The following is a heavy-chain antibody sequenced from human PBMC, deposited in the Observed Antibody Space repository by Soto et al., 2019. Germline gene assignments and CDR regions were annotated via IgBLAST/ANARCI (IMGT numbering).Heavy chain of an antibody. CDR2: ISYDGSNK. CDR1: GFTFSSYA. J-gene: IGHJ4*02. Sequence: QVQLVESGGGVVQPGRSLRLSCAASGFTFSSYAMHWVRQAPGKGLEWVAVISYDGSNKYYADSVKGRFTISRDNSKNTLYLQMNSLRAEDTAVYYCARDIALHYGGGLLAFDYWGQGTLVTVSS. CDR3: ARDIALHYGGGLLAFDY. V-gene: IGHV3-30-3*01. D-gene: IGHD4-17*01.